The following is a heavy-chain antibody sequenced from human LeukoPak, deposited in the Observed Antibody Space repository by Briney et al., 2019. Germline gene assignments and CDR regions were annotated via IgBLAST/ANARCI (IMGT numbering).Heavy chain of an antibody. D-gene: IGHD6-13*01. CDR2: ISGSGGST. CDR3: AKDEAIAAAGTGDY. J-gene: IGHJ4*02. CDR1: GFTFSSYA. Sequence: PGGSLRLSCAASGFTFSSYAMSWVRQAPGKGLEWVSAISGSGGSTYYADSVKGRFTISRDNSKNRLYLQMNSLRAEDTAVYYCAKDEAIAAAGTGDYWGQGTLVTVSS. V-gene: IGHV3-23*01.